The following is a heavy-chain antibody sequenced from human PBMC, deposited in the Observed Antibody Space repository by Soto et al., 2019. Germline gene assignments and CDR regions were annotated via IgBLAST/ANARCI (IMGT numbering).Heavy chain of an antibody. CDR1: GYTFTGYY. D-gene: IGHD3-10*01. CDR3: ARGDGSGSYYYYYYGMDV. Sequence: ASVKVSCKASGYTFTGYYMHWVRQAPGQGLEWMGWINPNSGGTNYAQKFQGRVTMTRDTSISTAYMELGRLRSDDTAVYYCARGDGSGSYYYYYYGMDVWGQGTTVTVSS. CDR2: INPNSGGT. V-gene: IGHV1-2*02. J-gene: IGHJ6*02.